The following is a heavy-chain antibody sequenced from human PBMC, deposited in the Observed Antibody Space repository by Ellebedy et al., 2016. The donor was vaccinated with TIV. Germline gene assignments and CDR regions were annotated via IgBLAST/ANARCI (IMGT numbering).Heavy chain of an antibody. CDR1: GFTVSNTY. D-gene: IGHD6-19*01. Sequence: GGSLRLSCAASGFTVSNTYMGWVRQAPGKGLEWVAGISNDGSKEYYADSVKGRFTISRDNSKNTLYLQMNSLRAEDTAVYYCAGGISVAGTSLGFWGQGTLVTVSS. J-gene: IGHJ4*02. CDR2: ISNDGSKE. V-gene: IGHV3-30*03. CDR3: AGGISVAGTSLGF.